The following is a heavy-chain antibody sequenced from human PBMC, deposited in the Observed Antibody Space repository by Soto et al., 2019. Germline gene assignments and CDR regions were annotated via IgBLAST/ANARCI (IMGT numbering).Heavy chain of an antibody. D-gene: IGHD3-3*01. CDR3: ARNSPIFSSSDY. CDR1: GYTFTSYA. J-gene: IGHJ4*02. Sequence: GASVKVSCKASGYTFTSYAMRWVRHAPGQRLEWMGWINAGNGNTKYSQKFQGRVTITRDTSASTAYMELSSLRSEDTAVYYCARNSPIFSSSDYWGQGTLVTVSS. CDR2: INAGNGNT. V-gene: IGHV1-3*01.